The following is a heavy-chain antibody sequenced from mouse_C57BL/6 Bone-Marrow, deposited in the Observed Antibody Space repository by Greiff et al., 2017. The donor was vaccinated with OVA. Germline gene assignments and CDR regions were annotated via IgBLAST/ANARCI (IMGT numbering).Heavy chain of an antibody. J-gene: IGHJ1*03. V-gene: IGHV1-74*01. D-gene: IGHD1-1*01. CDR3: AICGTYYYGSDV. Sequence: QVHVKQPGAELVKPGASVKVSCKASGYTFTSYWMHWVKQRPGQGLEWIGRIHPSDSDTNYNQKFKGKATLTVDKSSSTAYMQLSSLTSEDSAVYYCAICGTYYYGSDVWGTGTTVTVSS. CDR2: IHPSDSDT. CDR1: GYTFTSYW.